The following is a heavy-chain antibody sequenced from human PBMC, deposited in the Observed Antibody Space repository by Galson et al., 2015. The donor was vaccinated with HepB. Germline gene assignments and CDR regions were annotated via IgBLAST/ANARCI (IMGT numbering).Heavy chain of an antibody. J-gene: IGHJ4*02. D-gene: IGHD2/OR15-2a*01. CDR3: AKGVL. V-gene: IGHV3-7*03. CDR1: GLTFSNLW. CDR2: INPDGSVT. Sequence: LRLSCAASGLTFSNLWMSWVRQAPGKGLEWVANINPDGSVTSYVDSVKGRFTISRDNAKDSLFLQTNSLRAEDTAVYYCAKGVLWGQGTLVTVSS.